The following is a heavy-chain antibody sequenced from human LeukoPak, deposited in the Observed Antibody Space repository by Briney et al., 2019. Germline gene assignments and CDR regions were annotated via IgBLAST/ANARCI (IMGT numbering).Heavy chain of an antibody. CDR2: IYPADSDT. D-gene: IGHD1-1*01. CDR3: ARQDGNSKYYFDY. CDR1: GYSFTNYW. V-gene: IGHV5-51*01. J-gene: IGHJ4*02. Sequence: GESLKISCKASGYSFTNYWIGWVRQMPGKGLELMGIIYPADSDTRYSPSFQGQVTISADKSINTAYLQWSSLKASDTAIYYCARQDGNSKYYFDYWGQGTLVTVSS.